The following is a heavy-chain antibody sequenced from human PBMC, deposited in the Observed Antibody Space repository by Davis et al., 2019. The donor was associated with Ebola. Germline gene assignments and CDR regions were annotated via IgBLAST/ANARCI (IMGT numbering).Heavy chain of an antibody. CDR3: TSTVGGNSDY. CDR2: ISYDGSNK. J-gene: IGHJ4*02. CDR1: GFTFSSYA. D-gene: IGHD4-23*01. Sequence: GESLKISCAAPGFTFSSYAMHWVRQAPGKGLEWVAVISYDGSNKYYADSVKGRFTISRDNAKNSLYLQMNSLRAEDTAVYYCTSTVGGNSDYWGQGTLVTVSS. V-gene: IGHV3-30-3*01.